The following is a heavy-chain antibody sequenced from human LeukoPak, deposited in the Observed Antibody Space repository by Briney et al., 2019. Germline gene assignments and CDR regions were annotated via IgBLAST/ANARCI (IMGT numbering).Heavy chain of an antibody. J-gene: IGHJ4*02. CDR2: ISFDGGNE. Sequence: GGSLRLSCAVSGFNFHHYAMHWVRQVAGKGLEWVAVISFDGGNEYYADSVKGRFTISRDDSKNTLYLQMNSLSAEDTAVYYCARDNNCDYWGQGTLVTVSS. D-gene: IGHD5-24*01. CDR3: ARDNNCDY. V-gene: IGHV3-30-3*01. CDR1: GFNFHHYA.